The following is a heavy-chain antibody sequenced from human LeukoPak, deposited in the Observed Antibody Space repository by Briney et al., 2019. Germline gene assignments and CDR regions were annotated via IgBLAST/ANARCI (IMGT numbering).Heavy chain of an antibody. V-gene: IGHV4-34*01. CDR2: INHSGST. Sequence: SETLSLTCAVYGGSFSGYYWSWIRQPPGKGLEWIGEINHSGSTNYNPSLKSRVTISVDTSKNQFSLKLSSVTAADTAVHYCARGGGAQFDPWGQGTLVTVSS. J-gene: IGHJ5*02. CDR1: GGSFSGYY. D-gene: IGHD4-23*01. CDR3: ARGGGAQFDP.